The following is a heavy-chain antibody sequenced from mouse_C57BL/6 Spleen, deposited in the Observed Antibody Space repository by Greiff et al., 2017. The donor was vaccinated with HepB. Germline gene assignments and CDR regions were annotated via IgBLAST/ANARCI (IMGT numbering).Heavy chain of an antibody. CDR2: ISYDGSN. CDR3: ARDKGYGSSYEYFDV. V-gene: IGHV3-6*01. D-gene: IGHD1-1*01. Sequence: EVKLQESGPGLVKPSQSLSFTCSVTGYSITSGYFWNWIRQFPGNKLEWMGYISYDGSNNYNPSLKNRISITRDTSKNQFFLKLNSVTTEDTATYYCARDKGYGSSYEYFDVWGTGTTVTVSS. J-gene: IGHJ1*03. CDR1: GYSITSGYF.